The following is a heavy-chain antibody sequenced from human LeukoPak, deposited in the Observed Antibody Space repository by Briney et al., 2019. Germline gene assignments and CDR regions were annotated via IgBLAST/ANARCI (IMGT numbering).Heavy chain of an antibody. CDR3: AKVWGYDILTRYDYGMDV. J-gene: IGHJ6*02. D-gene: IGHD3-9*01. Sequence: PGGSLRLSCAASGFTFSSYWMHWVRQAPGKGLVWVSRINSDGSSTSYADSVKGRFTISRDNAKNTLYLQMNSLRAEDTAVYYCAKVWGYDILTRYDYGMDVWGQGTTVTVSS. V-gene: IGHV3-74*01. CDR2: INSDGSST. CDR1: GFTFSSYW.